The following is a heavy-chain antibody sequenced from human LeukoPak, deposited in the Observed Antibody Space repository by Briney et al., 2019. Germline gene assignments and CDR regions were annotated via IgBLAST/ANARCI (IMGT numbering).Heavy chain of an antibody. D-gene: IGHD1-14*01. CDR2: ISYDGSNR. CDR1: GFTFSSYA. V-gene: IGHV3-30-3*01. J-gene: IGHJ3*01. Sequence: GGSLRLSCAASGFTFSSYAMHWVRQAPGKGLEWVAVISYDGSNRYYADSVKGRFTISRDNSKNTLYMQMRSPRAEDTAVYYCARDRKVGDAFDLWGQGTMVIVSS. CDR3: ARDRKVGDAFDL.